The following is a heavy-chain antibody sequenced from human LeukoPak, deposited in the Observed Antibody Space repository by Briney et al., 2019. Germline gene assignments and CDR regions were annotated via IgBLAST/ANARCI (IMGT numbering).Heavy chain of an antibody. CDR2: IWHDASNK. CDR3: AKGVWFGPLSHYYGMDV. J-gene: IGHJ6*02. CDR1: GFTFSNFG. Sequence: QAGGSLRLSCAASGFTFSNFGMYWVRQAPGKGLDWVAFIWHDASNKNYADSVKGRFTISRDNSKNTLYLQMNSLRAEDTAVYYCAKGVWFGPLSHYYGMDVWGQGTTVTVSS. V-gene: IGHV3-30*02. D-gene: IGHD3-10*01.